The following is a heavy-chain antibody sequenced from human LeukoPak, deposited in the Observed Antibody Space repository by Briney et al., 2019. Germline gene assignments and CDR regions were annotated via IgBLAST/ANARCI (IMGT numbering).Heavy chain of an antibody. J-gene: IGHJ4*02. CDR2: MNPNSGNT. CDR1: GYTFTGHY. V-gene: IGHV1-8*02. Sequence: ASVKVSCKXSGYTFTGHYMHWVRQAPGQGLEWMGWMNPNSGNTGYAQKFQGRVTMTRNTYISTAYMELSSLRSEDTAVYYCARGSSLDYWGQGTLVTVSS. CDR3: ARGSSLDY.